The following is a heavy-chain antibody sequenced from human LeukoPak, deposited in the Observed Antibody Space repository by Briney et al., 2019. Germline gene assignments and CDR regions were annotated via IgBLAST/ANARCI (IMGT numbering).Heavy chain of an antibody. Sequence: GGSLRLSCAASGFTFSSYGMHWVRQAPGKGLEWVAVISYDGSNKYYADSVKGRFTLSRDSSKNTLDLQMDSLRAEDTAVYFCAKEPNAYSSGWYFQDWGQGTLVTVSS. CDR1: GFTFSSYG. D-gene: IGHD6-25*01. CDR3: AKEPNAYSSGWYFQD. CDR2: ISYDGSNK. V-gene: IGHV3-30*18. J-gene: IGHJ1*01.